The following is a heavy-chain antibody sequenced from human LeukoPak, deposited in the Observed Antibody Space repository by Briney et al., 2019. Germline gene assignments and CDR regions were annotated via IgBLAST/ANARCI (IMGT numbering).Heavy chain of an antibody. D-gene: IGHD3-22*01. CDR2: IYTSGST. Sequence: PSETLSLTCTVSGDSISSYYWSWIRQPAGKGLEWIGRIYTSGSTNYNPSLKSRVTISVDTSKNQFSLKLSSVTAADTAVYYCARSYYYDSSGYYYFFDYWGQGTLVTVSS. CDR3: ARSYYYDSSGYYYFFDY. J-gene: IGHJ4*02. CDR1: GDSISSYY. V-gene: IGHV4-4*07.